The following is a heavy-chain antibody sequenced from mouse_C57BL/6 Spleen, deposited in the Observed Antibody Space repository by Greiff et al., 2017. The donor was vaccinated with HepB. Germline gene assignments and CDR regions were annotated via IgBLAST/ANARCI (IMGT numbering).Heavy chain of an antibody. CDR2: IDPSDSYT. CDR3: ARGGYCGSYAHWYFDV. V-gene: IGHV1-69*01. J-gene: IGHJ1*03. Sequence: VQLQQPGAELVMPGASVKLSCKASGYTFTSYWMHWVKQRPGQGLEWIGEIDPSDSYTNYNQKFKGKSTLTVDKSSSTAYMQLTSLTSEDSAVYYDARGGYCGSYAHWYFDVWGTGTTVTVSS. D-gene: IGHD1-1*01. CDR1: GYTFTSYW.